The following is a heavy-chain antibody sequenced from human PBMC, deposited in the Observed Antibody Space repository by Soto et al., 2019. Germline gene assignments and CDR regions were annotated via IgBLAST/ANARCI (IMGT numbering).Heavy chain of an antibody. CDR3: ARKYLPYYGSGSPYGMDV. D-gene: IGHD3-10*01. CDR1: GGSFSGYY. Sequence: QVQLQQWGAGLLKPSETLSLTCGVYGGSFSGYYWSWIRQPPGKGLEWIGEVNHSGSTNYNPSLTSRVTISVDTSKNQFARKLSCVTAADTALYYCARKYLPYYGSGSPYGMDVWGQGTTVTVSS. J-gene: IGHJ6*02. V-gene: IGHV4-34*01. CDR2: VNHSGST.